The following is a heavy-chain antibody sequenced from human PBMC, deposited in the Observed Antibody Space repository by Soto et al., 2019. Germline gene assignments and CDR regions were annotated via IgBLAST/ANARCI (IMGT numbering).Heavy chain of an antibody. CDR2: IYYSGST. CDR3: ATFKYCSSTSCPFDY. Sequence: SETLSLTCPVAGGSISSYYWSWIRQPPGKGLEWIVYIYYSGSTSYNPSLKRRVTISVDTSKNQFSLKLSSVTAADTAVYYCATFKYCSSTSCPFDYWGQGTLVTVSS. CDR1: GGSISSYY. D-gene: IGHD2-2*01. V-gene: IGHV4-59*08. J-gene: IGHJ4*02.